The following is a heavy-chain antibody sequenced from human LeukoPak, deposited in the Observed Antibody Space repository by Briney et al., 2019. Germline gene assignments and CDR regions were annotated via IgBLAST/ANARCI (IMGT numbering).Heavy chain of an antibody. D-gene: IGHD6-13*01. CDR3: ARPSSSWYPPYYYGMDV. CDR1: GYTFTSYD. CDR2: VNPNSGNT. J-gene: IGHJ6*02. V-gene: IGHV1-8*01. Sequence: ASVKVSCKASGYTFTSYDINWVRQATGQGLEWMGWVNPNSGNTGYAQKFQGRVTMTRNTSISTAYMELSSLRSEDTAVYYCARPSSSWYPPYYYGMDVWGQGTTVTVSS.